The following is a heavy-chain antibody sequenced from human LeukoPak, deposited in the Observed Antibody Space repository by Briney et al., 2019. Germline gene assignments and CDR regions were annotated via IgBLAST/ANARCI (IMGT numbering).Heavy chain of an antibody. V-gene: IGHV1-18*01. CDR2: ISAYNGNT. CDR1: GYTFTSYG. CDR3: ARDPDRLPAATTGWFDP. J-gene: IGHJ5*02. Sequence: ASVKVSCKASGYTFTSYGISWVRQAPGQGLEWMGWISAYNGNTNYAQKLQGRVTMTTDTSTSTAYMELRSPRSDDTAVYYCARDPDRLPAATTGWFDPWGQGTLVTVSS. D-gene: IGHD2-2*01.